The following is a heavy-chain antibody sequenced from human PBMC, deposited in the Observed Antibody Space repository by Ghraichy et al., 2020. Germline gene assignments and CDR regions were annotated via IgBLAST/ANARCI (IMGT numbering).Heavy chain of an antibody. CDR2: IYYSGST. V-gene: IGHV4-39*01. CDR3: ARIKRNHNPRSIETLDY. Sequence: GSLRLSCTVSGGSISSSSYYWGWIRQPPGKGLEWIGSIYYSGSTYYNPSLKSRVTISVDTSKNQFSLKLSSVTAADTAVYYCARIKRNHNPRSIETLDYWGQGTLVTVSS. D-gene: IGHD2/OR15-2a*01. CDR1: GGSISSSSYY. J-gene: IGHJ4*02.